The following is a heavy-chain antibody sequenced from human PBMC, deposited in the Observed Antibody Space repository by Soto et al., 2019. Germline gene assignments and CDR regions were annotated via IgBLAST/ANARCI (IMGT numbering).Heavy chain of an antibody. CDR3: ARDRLNNAYNTFFDY. Sequence: TGGSLRLSCAASGFTFRNYGMNWVRQAPGKGLEWVSHISVGGSSIYYADSVRGRLTISRDNAKNTLFLQMSSLTAEDMAVYFCARDRLNNAYNTFFDYWGQGTLVT. D-gene: IGHD1-1*01. V-gene: IGHV3-48*04. CDR1: GFTFRNYG. CDR2: ISVGGSSI. J-gene: IGHJ4*02.